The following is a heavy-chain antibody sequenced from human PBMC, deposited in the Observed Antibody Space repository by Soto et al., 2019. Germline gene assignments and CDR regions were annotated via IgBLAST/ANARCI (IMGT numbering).Heavy chain of an antibody. Sequence: ASVKVSCKASGYTFTSYDINWVRQATGQGLEWMGWMNPNSGNTGYAQKFQGRVTMTRNTSISTAYMELSSLRSEETDVYYCALRITGTTLRIYYGMDVWGQGTTVTVS. D-gene: IGHD1-7*01. J-gene: IGHJ6*02. V-gene: IGHV1-8*01. CDR3: ALRITGTTLRIYYGMDV. CDR1: GYTFTSYD. CDR2: MNPNSGNT.